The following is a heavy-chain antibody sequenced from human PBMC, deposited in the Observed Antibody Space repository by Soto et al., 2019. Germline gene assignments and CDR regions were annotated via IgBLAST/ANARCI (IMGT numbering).Heavy chain of an antibody. V-gene: IGHV1-69*13. CDR3: ASHIGYYASSGYRPFDH. J-gene: IGHJ4*02. Sequence: SVKVSCKASGGTFSSYAISWVRQAPGQGLEWMGGIIPIFGTANYAQKFQGRVTITADESTSTAYMELSSLRSEDTAVYYCASHIGYYASSGYRPFDHWGQGTLVTVSS. CDR2: IIPIFGTA. CDR1: GGTFSSYA. D-gene: IGHD3-22*01.